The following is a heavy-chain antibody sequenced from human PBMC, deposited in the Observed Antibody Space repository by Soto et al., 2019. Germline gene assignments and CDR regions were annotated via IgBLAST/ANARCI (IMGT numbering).Heavy chain of an antibody. CDR1: GYAFTTYG. D-gene: IGHD1-1*01. Sequence: QVHLVQSGAEVKKPGASVKVSCKGSGYAFTTYGITWVRQAPGQGLEWMGWISAHNGNTNYAPKLPGRVTVTRDTSTRTAYMELRSLSSDDTAVYYCARGRYGDYWGQGALVTVSS. V-gene: IGHV1-18*01. J-gene: IGHJ4*02. CDR3: ARGRYGDY. CDR2: ISAHNGNT.